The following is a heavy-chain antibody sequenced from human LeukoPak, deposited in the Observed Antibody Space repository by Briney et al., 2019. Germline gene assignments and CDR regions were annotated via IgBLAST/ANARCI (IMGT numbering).Heavy chain of an antibody. CDR1: GFTFSNYA. V-gene: IGHV3-23*01. D-gene: IGHD3-22*01. J-gene: IGHJ4*02. CDR3: ARDRYYYDSSGYRTYYFDY. Sequence: GESLRLSCAASGFTFSNYAMTWVRQAPGRGLEWVSSISTSGDSTAYAASVKGRFTISRDNSKNTLCLQLSSLRAEDTAVYYCARDRYYYDSSGYRTYYFDYWGQGTLVTVSS. CDR2: ISTSGDST.